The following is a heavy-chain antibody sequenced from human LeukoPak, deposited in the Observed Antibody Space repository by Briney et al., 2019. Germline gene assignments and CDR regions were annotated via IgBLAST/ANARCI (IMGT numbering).Heavy chain of an antibody. V-gene: IGHV4-39*07. J-gene: IGHJ4*02. Sequence: PSETLSLTCTVSGGSISSSSYYWGWIRQPPGKGLEWIGRIYYSGSTYYNPSLKSRVTISVDTSKNQFSLKLSSVTAADTAVYYCARDTFQVGYSYGIDYWGQGTLVTVSS. CDR1: GGSISSSSYY. D-gene: IGHD5-18*01. CDR2: IYYSGST. CDR3: ARDTFQVGYSYGIDY.